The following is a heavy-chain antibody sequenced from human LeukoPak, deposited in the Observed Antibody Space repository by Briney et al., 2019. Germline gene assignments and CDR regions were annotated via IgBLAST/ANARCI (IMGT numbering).Heavy chain of an antibody. Sequence: PSETLSLTCTVSGYSISSGYYWGWIRQPPGKGLEWIGSIYHSGSTYYNPSLKSRVTISVDTSKNQFSPKLSSVTAADTAVYYCARQVVVGWLQAWGQGTLVTVSS. CDR2: IYHSGST. CDR1: GYSISSGYY. V-gene: IGHV4-38-2*02. CDR3: ARQVVVGWLQA. J-gene: IGHJ4*02. D-gene: IGHD5-24*01.